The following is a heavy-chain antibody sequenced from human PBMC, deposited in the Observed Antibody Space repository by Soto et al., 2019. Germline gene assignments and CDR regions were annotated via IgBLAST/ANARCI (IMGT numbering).Heavy chain of an antibody. CDR3: ARAPYVWGSYRYPGDFDY. V-gene: IGHV3-21*01. CDR1: GFTFSSYS. CDR2: ISSSSSYI. J-gene: IGHJ4*02. Sequence: QRLSCAASGFTFSSYSMNWVRQAPGKGLEWVSSISSSSSYIYYADSVKGRFTISRDNAKNSLYLQMNSLRAEDTAVYYCARAPYVWGSYRYPGDFDYWGQGTLVTVSS. D-gene: IGHD3-16*02.